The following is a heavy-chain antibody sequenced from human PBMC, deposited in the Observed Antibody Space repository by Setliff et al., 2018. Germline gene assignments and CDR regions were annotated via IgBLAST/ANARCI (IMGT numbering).Heavy chain of an antibody. Sequence: PGGSLRLSCAASGFTVTDNYMSWVRQAPGKGLEWVSIIYSGGSTYYGVSVKGRFTISRDESKKTVFLQMNSLRDEDTAVYYCARDPGPHAAHVRALGYGMDVWGQGTTVTVSS. CDR3: ARDPGPHAAHVRALGYGMDV. D-gene: IGHD6-13*01. CDR1: GFTVTDNY. CDR2: IYSGGST. V-gene: IGHV3-66*01. J-gene: IGHJ6*02.